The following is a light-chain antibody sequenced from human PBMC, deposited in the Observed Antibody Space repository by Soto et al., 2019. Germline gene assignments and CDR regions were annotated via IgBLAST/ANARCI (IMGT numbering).Light chain of an antibody. Sequence: EIVLTQSPGTLSLSPGESATLSCRASQSVAGSYLAWYQQKPGQAPRLLIYGASSRATGIPDRFSGSGSGTDFTLTISRLEPEDFAVYYYQQYGSSPQIFGGGTKVEIK. V-gene: IGKV3-20*01. CDR1: QSVAGSY. CDR3: QQYGSSPQI. J-gene: IGKJ4*01. CDR2: GAS.